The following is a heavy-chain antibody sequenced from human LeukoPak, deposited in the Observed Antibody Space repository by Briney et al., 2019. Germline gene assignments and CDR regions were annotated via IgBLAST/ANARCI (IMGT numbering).Heavy chain of an antibody. D-gene: IGHD1-26*01. J-gene: IGHJ4*02. Sequence: GGSLRLSCAAPGFTFSSYEMNWVRQAPGKGLEWVSYISSSGSTIYYADSVKGRFTISRDNAKNSLYLQMNSRRAEDTAVYYCAREEMGRPDLDYWGQGTLVTVSS. CDR1: GFTFSSYE. V-gene: IGHV3-48*03. CDR3: AREEMGRPDLDY. CDR2: ISSSGSTI.